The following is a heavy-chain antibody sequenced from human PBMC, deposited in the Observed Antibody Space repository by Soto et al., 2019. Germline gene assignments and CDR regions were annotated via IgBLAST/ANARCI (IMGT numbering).Heavy chain of an antibody. D-gene: IGHD2-2*01. CDR3: ARGGHCSSTSCYDDWFDP. Sequence: ASVKVSCKASGYTFTSYAMHWVRQAPGQRLEWMGWINAGNGNTKYSQKNQGRVTITRDTSASTAYMELSSLRSEDTAVYYCARGGHCSSTSCYDDWFDPWGQGTLVTVSS. J-gene: IGHJ5*02. V-gene: IGHV1-3*01. CDR2: INAGNGNT. CDR1: GYTFTSYA.